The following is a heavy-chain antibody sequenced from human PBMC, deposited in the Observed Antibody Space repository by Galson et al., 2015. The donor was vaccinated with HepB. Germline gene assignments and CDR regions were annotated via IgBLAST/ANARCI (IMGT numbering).Heavy chain of an antibody. V-gene: IGHV5-10-1*01. CDR3: ARHAESPWFGDPKNWFDP. J-gene: IGHJ5*02. CDR1: GYSFTSYW. D-gene: IGHD3-10*01. CDR2: IDPSDSYT. Sequence: QSGAEVKKPGESLRISCKGSGYSFTSYWISWVRQMPGKGLEWMGRIDPSDSYTNYSPSFQGHVTISADKSISTAYLQWSSLKASDTAMYYCARHAESPWFGDPKNWFDPWGQGTLVTVSS.